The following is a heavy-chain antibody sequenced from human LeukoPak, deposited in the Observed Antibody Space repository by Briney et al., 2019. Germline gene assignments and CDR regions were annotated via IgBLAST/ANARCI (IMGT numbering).Heavy chain of an antibody. CDR3: AREHFDFDY. J-gene: IGHJ4*02. CDR2: ITGSGIST. V-gene: IGHV3-23*01. CDR1: GFIFSDYA. Sequence: PGGSLRLSCEASGFIFSDYAMTWVRQAPGKGLEWVSEITGSGISTYYADSVKGRFTISRDNSKNTLYLQMNSLRAEDTAVYYCAREHFDFDYWGQGTLVTVSS. D-gene: IGHD2/OR15-2a*01.